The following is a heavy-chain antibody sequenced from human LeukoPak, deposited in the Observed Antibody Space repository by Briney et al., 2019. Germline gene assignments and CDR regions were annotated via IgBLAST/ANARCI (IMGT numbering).Heavy chain of an antibody. D-gene: IGHD4-17*01. CDR3: ARVLPHRHLRYGYYGRRGYAFDI. CDR2: IYYSGST. J-gene: IGHJ3*02. CDR1: GGSISSGGYY. V-gene: IGHV4-31*03. Sequence: SQTLSLTCTVSGGSISSGGYYWSWIRQHPGKGLEWLGYIYYSGSTYYNPSLKSRVIISVDTSKNQFSLKLSSVTAADTAVYYCARVLPHRHLRYGYYGRRGYAFDIWGQGTMVTVSS.